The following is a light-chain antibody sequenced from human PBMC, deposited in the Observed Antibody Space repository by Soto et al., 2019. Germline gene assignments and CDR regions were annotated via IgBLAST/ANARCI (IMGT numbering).Light chain of an antibody. CDR1: QSVSSD. V-gene: IGKV3-15*01. Sequence: IVMTQSPATLSVSPGERATLSCRASQSVSSDLAWYQQKPGQAPRLLIYGASTRATGIPARFSGSGSGTEFTLTISSLQSEDLGVYYCQQYNNWPPATFGQGTKLEIK. CDR2: GAS. CDR3: QQYNNWPPAT. J-gene: IGKJ2*01.